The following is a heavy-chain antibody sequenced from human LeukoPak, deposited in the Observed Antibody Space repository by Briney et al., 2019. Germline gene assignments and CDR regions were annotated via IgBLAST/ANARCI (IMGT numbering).Heavy chain of an antibody. CDR1: GGAISSGSYY. CDR3: AREGPGGSGSHDY. Sequence: NASETLSLTCAVSGGAISSGSYYWSWIRQPAGKGLEWVGRIFTSGSTDYSPSLQSRVAISLDTSKNHFSLKLNSVSAADTALYYCAREGPGGSGSHDYWGQGALVTVSS. J-gene: IGHJ4*02. D-gene: IGHD3-22*01. CDR2: IFTSGST. V-gene: IGHV4-61*02.